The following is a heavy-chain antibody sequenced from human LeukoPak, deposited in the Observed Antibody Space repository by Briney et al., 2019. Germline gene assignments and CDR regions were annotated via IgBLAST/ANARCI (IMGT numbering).Heavy chain of an antibody. J-gene: IGHJ6*02. Sequence: SETLSLTCAVYGGSFSGYYWSWIRQPPGKGLEWIGEINHSGSTNYNPSLKSRVTISVDTSKNQFSLKLSSVTAADTAVYYCARLGSTSCTGGDYYYYGMDVWGQGTTVTVSS. CDR1: GGSFSGYY. CDR2: INHSGST. D-gene: IGHD2-2*01. CDR3: ARLGSTSCTGGDYYYYGMDV. V-gene: IGHV4-34*01.